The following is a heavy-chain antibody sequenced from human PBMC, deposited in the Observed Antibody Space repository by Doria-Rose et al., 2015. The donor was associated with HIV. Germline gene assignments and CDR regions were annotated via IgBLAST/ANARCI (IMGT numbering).Heavy chain of an antibody. V-gene: IGHV2-26*01. D-gene: IGHD6-13*01. CDR2: IFTIDDS. J-gene: IGHJ4*02. CDR3: ARIKSSRWYHKYYFDF. Sequence: ESGPVLVKPTETLTLTCTVSGVSLSSPGLGVSWIRQPPGKALEWLANIFTIDDSSYKSSLKSRLTISRGTSKSQVVLTMTDMDPVDTATYYCARIKSSRWYHKYYFDFWGQGTLVIVSA. CDR1: GVSLSSPGLG.